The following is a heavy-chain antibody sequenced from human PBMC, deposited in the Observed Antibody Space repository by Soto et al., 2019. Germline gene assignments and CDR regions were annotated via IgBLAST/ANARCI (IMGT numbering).Heavy chain of an antibody. CDR1: GGTFSRYA. V-gene: IGHV1-69*01. CDR3: ASDEGIAVACTHYYYGMDV. J-gene: IGHJ6*02. Sequence: QVQLGQSGAEVKKPGSSVKVSCKASGGTFSRYAISWGRQAPGPGLEWMGGIIPSFGTANYAQKFQGRVTITADESTSTAYMEMSSLRSEDTAVYYCASDEGIAVACTHYYYGMDVWGQVSTFTVSS. CDR2: IIPSFGTA. D-gene: IGHD6-19*01.